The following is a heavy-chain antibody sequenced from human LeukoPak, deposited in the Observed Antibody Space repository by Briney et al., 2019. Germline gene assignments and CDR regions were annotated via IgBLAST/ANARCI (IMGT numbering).Heavy chain of an antibody. J-gene: IGHJ3*02. V-gene: IGHV3-21*01. CDR2: ITSSSHYI. D-gene: IGHD7-27*01. CDR1: GFTFNIYS. CDR3: ARALGNAFDI. Sequence: GGSLRLSCAASGFTFNIYSMNWVRQAPGKGLEWVSRITSSSHYIYYADSVKGRFTISRDNAKNTLYLQMNSLRAEDTALYYCARALGNAFDIWGQGTMVTVSS.